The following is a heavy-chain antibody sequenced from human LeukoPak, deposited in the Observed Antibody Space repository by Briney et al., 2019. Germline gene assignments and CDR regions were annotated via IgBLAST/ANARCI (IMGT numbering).Heavy chain of an antibody. Sequence: SSVKVSCMASGGTFSSYAISWVRQAPGKGLDGMGRIIPIPGIANYAQKFQGRVTITADKSTSTAYMELSSRRSEDTAVYDCARDLPPELELQGGPDYYYYGMDVWGQGTTVTVSS. CDR2: IIPIPGIA. V-gene: IGHV1-69*04. J-gene: IGHJ6*02. D-gene: IGHD1-7*01. CDR3: ARDLPPELELQGGPDYYYYGMDV. CDR1: GGTFSSYA.